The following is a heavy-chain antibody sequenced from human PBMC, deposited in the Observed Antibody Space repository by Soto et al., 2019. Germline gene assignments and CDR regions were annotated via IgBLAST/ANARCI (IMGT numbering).Heavy chain of an antibody. D-gene: IGHD3-9*01. J-gene: IGHJ3*02. CDR1: GFTFSSYA. Sequence: QVQLVESGGGVVQPGRSLRLSCAASGFTFSSYAMHWVRQAPGKGLEWVAVISYDGSNKYYADSVKCRFTISRDNSKNTLYLQMNSLRAEDTAVYYCARQYDILTGYYTSDAFDIWGQGTMVTVSS. V-gene: IGHV3-30-3*01. CDR3: ARQYDILTGYYTSDAFDI. CDR2: ISYDGSNK.